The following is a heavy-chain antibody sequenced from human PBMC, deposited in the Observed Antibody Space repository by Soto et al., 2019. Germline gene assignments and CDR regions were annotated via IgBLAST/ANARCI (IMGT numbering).Heavy chain of an antibody. V-gene: IGHV3-30*18. D-gene: IGHD2-2*01. CDR2: ISYDGSNK. CDR3: AKDQGDIVVVPAAGIYYYYYGMDV. Sequence: GGSLRLSCAASGFTFSSYGMHWVRQAPGKGLEWVAVISYDGSNKYYADSVKGRFTISRDNSKNTLYLQMNSLRAEDTAVYYCAKDQGDIVVVPAAGIYYYYYGMDVWGQGTTVTVSS. CDR1: GFTFSSYG. J-gene: IGHJ6*02.